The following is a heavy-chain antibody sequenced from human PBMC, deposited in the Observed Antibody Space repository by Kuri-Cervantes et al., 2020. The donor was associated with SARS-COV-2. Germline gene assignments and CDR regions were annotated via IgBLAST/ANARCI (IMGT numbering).Heavy chain of an antibody. V-gene: IGHV4-61*09. CDR3: ARDPRAVAGFDS. D-gene: IGHD6-13*01. CDR2: IHTSGST. CDR1: GGSIGGSHY. J-gene: IGHJ4*02. Sequence: SETLSLSCTVSGGSIGGSHYWTWIRQPAGKGLEWIGHIHTSGSTRYNPPLKSRVSISVDTSKSQLSLKLSSVTAAATAVYYCARDPRAVAGFDSWGQGTLVTVSS.